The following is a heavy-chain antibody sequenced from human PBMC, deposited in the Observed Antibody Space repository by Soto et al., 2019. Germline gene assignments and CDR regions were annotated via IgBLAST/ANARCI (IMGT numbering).Heavy chain of an antibody. CDR2: INPSGGST. V-gene: IGHV1-46*01. CDR1: GYTFTSYY. Sequence: GASVKVSCKASGYTFTSYYMHWVRQAPGQGLEWMGIINPSGGSTSYAQKFQGRVTMTRDTSTSTVYMELSSLRSEDTAVYYCATTVPAAADFDYWGQGTLVTVSS. D-gene: IGHD2-2*01. J-gene: IGHJ4*02. CDR3: ATTVPAAADFDY.